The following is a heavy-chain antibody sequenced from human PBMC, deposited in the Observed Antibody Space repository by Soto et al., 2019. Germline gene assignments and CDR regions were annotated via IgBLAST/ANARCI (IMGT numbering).Heavy chain of an antibody. CDR3: ALLRGSGARSDEFDY. V-gene: IGHV2-70*01. Sequence: SGATLVNPTQTLTLTCTFSGFSLSTSGMCVSWIRQPPGKALEWLALIDWDDDKYYSTSLKTRLTISKDTSKNQVVLTMTNMDPVDTATYYCALLRGSGARSDEFDYSGQGTLVTGSS. CDR1: GFSLSTSGMC. J-gene: IGHJ4*02. CDR2: IDWDDDK. D-gene: IGHD6-6*01.